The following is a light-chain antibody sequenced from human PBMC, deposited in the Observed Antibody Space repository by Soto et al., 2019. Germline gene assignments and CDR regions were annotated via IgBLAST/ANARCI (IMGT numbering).Light chain of an antibody. CDR1: QSVSRSY. J-gene: IGKJ2*01. Sequence: EIVLTQSPATLSLSPGERATLSCRSSQSVSRSYLAWYQQKPGQAPSLLIYGASSRATGIPDRFSGSGSGTDFTLTISRLEPEDFAVYYCQQYGSSPPYTFGQWTKLEIK. V-gene: IGKV3-20*01. CDR3: QQYGSSPPYT. CDR2: GAS.